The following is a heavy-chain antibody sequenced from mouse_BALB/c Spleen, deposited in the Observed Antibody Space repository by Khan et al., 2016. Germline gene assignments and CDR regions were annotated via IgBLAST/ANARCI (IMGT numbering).Heavy chain of an antibody. J-gene: IGHJ3*01. D-gene: IGHD3-1*01. CDR1: GFNFSSYN. CDR3: TRDSSGGFAY. Sequence: EVELVESGGGLVKPGGSLKLSCAASGFNFSSYNMSWVRQTPEKRLEWVATISSGGSYTYYPDNMKGRFTISRDNAKNTLYLQMSSLKSEDTVMYYCTRDSSGGFAYWGQGTLFTVSA. CDR2: ISSGGSYT. V-gene: IGHV5-6-4*01.